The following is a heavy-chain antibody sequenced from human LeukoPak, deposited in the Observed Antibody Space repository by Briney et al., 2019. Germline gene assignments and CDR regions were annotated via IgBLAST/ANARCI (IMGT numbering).Heavy chain of an antibody. CDR2: FDPEDGET. V-gene: IGHV1-24*01. J-gene: IGHJ3*02. CDR3: ATRCITMVRGVMEDDAFDI. CDR1: GYTLTELS. Sequence: ASVKVSCKVSGYTLTELSMHWVRQAPGKGLEWMGGFDPEDGETIYAQKFQGRVTMTEDTSTDTAYMELSSLRSEDTAVYYCATRCITMVRGVMEDDAFDIWGQGTMVTVSS. D-gene: IGHD3-10*01.